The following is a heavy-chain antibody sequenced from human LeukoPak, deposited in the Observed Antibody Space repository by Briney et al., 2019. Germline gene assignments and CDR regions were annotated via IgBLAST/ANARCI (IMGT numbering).Heavy chain of an antibody. CDR1: GFTFSSDG. D-gene: IGHD1-26*01. J-gene: IGHJ4*02. V-gene: IGHV3-30*03. CDR3: TSLWELVLDQYFDY. Sequence: QTGGSLRLSCAAPGFTFSSDGMHSVRQAPGKGLEWVAVISYDGSNKYYADSVKGRFTISRDNSKNTLYLKMNSLGAEDTAVYYGTSLWELVLDQYFDYRGQGTLVTVSS. CDR2: ISYDGSNK.